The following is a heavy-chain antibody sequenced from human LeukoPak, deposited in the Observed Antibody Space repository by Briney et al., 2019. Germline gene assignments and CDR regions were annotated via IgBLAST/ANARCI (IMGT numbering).Heavy chain of an antibody. J-gene: IGHJ4*02. Sequence: ASVKVSCKVSGYTLTELSMHWVRQAPGKGHEWMGGFDPEDGETIYAQKFQGRVTMTEDTSTDTAYMELSSLRSEDTAVYYCATGPTPILGELSPPFDYWGQGTLVTVSS. D-gene: IGHD3-16*02. CDR2: FDPEDGET. V-gene: IGHV1-24*01. CDR1: GYTLTELS. CDR3: ATGPTPILGELSPPFDY.